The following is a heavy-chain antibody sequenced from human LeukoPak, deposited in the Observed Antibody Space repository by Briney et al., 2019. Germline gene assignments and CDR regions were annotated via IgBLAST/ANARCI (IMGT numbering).Heavy chain of an antibody. V-gene: IGHV4-39*07. Sequence: SETLSLTCTVSGGSISSSSYYWGWIRQPPGKGLEWIGEINHSGSTNYNPSLKSRVTISVDTSKNQFSLKLSSVTAADTAVYYCARAPLLRYWGQGTLVTVSS. J-gene: IGHJ4*02. CDR3: ARAPLLRY. CDR1: GGSISSSSYY. CDR2: INHSGST. D-gene: IGHD5/OR15-5a*01.